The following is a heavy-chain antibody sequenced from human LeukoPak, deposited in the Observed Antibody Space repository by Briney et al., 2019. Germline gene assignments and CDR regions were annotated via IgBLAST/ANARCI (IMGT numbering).Heavy chain of an antibody. CDR3: ARDGGLEVLYYYYYMDV. D-gene: IGHD3-16*01. V-gene: IGHV3-21*01. CDR1: GFTFSSYS. J-gene: IGHJ6*03. CDR2: ISSSSYI. Sequence: GGSLRLSCAASGFTFSSYSMNWVRQAPGKGLEWVSSISSSSYIYYADSVKGRFTISRDNAKNSLYLQMNSLRAEDTAVYYCARDGGLEVLYYYYYMDVWGKGTTVTVSS.